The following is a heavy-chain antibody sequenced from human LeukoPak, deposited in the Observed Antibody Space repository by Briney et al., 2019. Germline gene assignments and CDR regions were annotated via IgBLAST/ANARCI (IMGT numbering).Heavy chain of an antibody. J-gene: IGHJ6*03. CDR2: INPSGGST. CDR3: ARDGGAYWAHYYMDV. CDR1: GYTFTSYY. D-gene: IGHD3-16*01. Sequence: ASVKVSCKASGYTFTSYYMHWVRQAPGQGLEWMGIINPSGGSTSYAQKFQGRVTMTRDMSTSTVYMELSSLRSEDTAVYYCARDGGAYWAHYYMDVWGKGTTVTVSS. V-gene: IGHV1-46*01.